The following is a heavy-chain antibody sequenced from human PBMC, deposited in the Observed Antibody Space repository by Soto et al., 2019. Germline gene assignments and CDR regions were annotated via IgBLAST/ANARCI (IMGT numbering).Heavy chain of an antibody. V-gene: IGHV1-69*06. J-gene: IGHJ5*02. CDR1: GGTFSSYA. CDR2: IIPIFGTA. CDR3: AVLVVAGTRFDT. D-gene: IGHD6-19*01. Sequence: QVQRVQSGAEVKKPGSSVKVSCKASGGTFSSYAISWVRQAPGQGLEWMGGIIPIFGTANYAQKFQGRVTITADKSTSTAYMELSSLRSEDTYVYYCAVLVVAGTRFDTWGQGTLVTVSS.